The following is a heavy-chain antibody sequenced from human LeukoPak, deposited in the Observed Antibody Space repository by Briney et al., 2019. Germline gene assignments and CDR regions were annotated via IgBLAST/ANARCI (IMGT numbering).Heavy chain of an antibody. V-gene: IGHV4-61*02. Sequence: SETLSLTCTVSGGSISSGSYYWSWIRQPAGKGLEWIGRIYTSGSTNYNPSLKSRVTISVDTSKNQFSLKLSSVTAADTAVYYCAGSTYYYDSSSYRYFDYWGRGTLVTVSS. CDR1: GGSISSGSYY. CDR2: IYTSGST. D-gene: IGHD3-22*01. J-gene: IGHJ4*02. CDR3: AGSTYYYDSSSYRYFDY.